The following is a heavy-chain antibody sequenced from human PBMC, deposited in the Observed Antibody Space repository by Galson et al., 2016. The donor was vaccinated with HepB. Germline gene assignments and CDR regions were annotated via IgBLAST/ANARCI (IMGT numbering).Heavy chain of an antibody. CDR3: AKGDGGTYGSYYFDS. CDR1: GFTFGTYA. Sequence: SLRLSCAASGFTFGTYAMNWVRQAPGKGLEWVSGITGSGYSTYYAGSVKGRFTISRDNSKCTHYLQMDSLRADDTAVYYCAKGDGGTYGSYYFDSWGQGTQGTVSA. J-gene: IGHJ4*02. D-gene: IGHD3-10*01. CDR2: ITGSGYST. V-gene: IGHV3-23*01.